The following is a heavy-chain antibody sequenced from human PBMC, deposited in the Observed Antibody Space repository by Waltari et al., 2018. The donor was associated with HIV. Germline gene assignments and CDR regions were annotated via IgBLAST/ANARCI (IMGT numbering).Heavy chain of an antibody. V-gene: IGHV4-59*08. CDR3: ARFASEIFDSSGYSFDY. CDR1: GGSIPTHY. D-gene: IGHD3-22*01. J-gene: IGHJ4*02. CDR2: IYYSGST. Sequence: QVQLQESGPGLVKPSETLSLTCTVSGGSIPTHYWRWVRQPPGKGLEWIGYIYYSGSTTYNPSLKSRVTISVDTSKNQFSLKLTSVTAADTAVYYCARFASEIFDSSGYSFDYWGQGALVTVPS.